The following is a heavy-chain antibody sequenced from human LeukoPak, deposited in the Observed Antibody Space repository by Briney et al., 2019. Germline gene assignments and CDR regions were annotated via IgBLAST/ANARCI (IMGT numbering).Heavy chain of an antibody. J-gene: IGHJ4*02. CDR1: GFTFGSYW. D-gene: IGHD6-19*01. V-gene: IGHV3-74*01. CDR2: INSDGSST. Sequence: PGGSLRLSCAASGFTFGSYWMHWVRQAPGKELVWVSRINSDGSSTSYADSVKGRFTISRGNAKNTVYLQMNSLRVEDTAVYYCARVAAPYNSGWYPDYWGQGTLVTVSS. CDR3: ARVAAPYNSGWYPDY.